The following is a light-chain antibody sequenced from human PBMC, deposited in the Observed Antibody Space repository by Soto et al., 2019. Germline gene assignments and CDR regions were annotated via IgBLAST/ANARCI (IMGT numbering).Light chain of an antibody. CDR1: QSVSSSY. CDR3: QQFNSYSPGA. CDR2: GAS. Sequence: EIVLTQSPGTLSLSPGERATLSCRASQSVSSSYLAWYQQKPGQAPRLLIYGASTRATGVPARFSGSGSGTEFTLTISSLQPDDFATYYCQQFNSYSPGAFGQGTKVDI. J-gene: IGKJ1*01. V-gene: IGKV3-20*01.